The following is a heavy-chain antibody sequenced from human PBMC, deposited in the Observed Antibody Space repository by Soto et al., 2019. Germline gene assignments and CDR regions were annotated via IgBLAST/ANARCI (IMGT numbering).Heavy chain of an antibody. D-gene: IGHD2-21*02. CDR1: GGSIRSSLYY. V-gene: IGHV4-30-4*01. CDR2: IFDSGIT. CDR3: ASQFCSGGACFNWFDP. Sequence: QVQLQESGPGLVKPSQTLSLTCTVSGGSIRSSLYYWSWIRQPPGKGLEWIGYIFDSGITHYNPSLKNRVAMSVDTSKNLFSLNLTSVTAADTAVYFCASQFCSGGACFNWFDPWGHGTLVTVSS. J-gene: IGHJ5*02.